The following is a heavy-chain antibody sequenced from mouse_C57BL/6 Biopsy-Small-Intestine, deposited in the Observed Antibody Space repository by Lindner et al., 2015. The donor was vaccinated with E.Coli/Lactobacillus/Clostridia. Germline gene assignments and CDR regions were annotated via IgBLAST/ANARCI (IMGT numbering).Heavy chain of an antibody. V-gene: IGHV1-18*01. D-gene: IGHD2-5*01. J-gene: IGHJ2*01. CDR1: GYTFIDYN. Sequence: VQLQESGPELVKPGASVKIPCKASGYTFIDYNMDWVKQSHGKSLEWIGDINPNNGGTIYNQKFKGKATLTVDKSSSTAYMELRSLTSEDTAVYYCARAYYSNWAIFDYWGQGTTLTVSS. CDR3: ARAYYSNWAIFDY. CDR2: INPNNGGT.